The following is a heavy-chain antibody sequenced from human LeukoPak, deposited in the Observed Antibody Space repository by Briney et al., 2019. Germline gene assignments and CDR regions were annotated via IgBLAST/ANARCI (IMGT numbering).Heavy chain of an antibody. CDR1: GGTFSSYA. CDR2: IIPIFGTA. J-gene: IGHJ3*02. CDR3: ASSHLVYDYGDPDAFDI. V-gene: IGHV1-69*13. Sequence: SMKVSCNAAGGTFSSYAISWVRQAPGQGLEWMGGIIPIFGTANYAQKFQGRVTITADESTSTAYMELSSLRSEDTAVYYCASSHLVYDYGDPDAFDIWGQGTMVTVSS. D-gene: IGHD4-17*01.